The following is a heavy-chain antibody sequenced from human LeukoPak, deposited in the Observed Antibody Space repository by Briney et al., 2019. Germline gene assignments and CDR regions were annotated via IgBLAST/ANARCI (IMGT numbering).Heavy chain of an antibody. CDR2: INHSGST. CDR1: GGSFSGYY. D-gene: IGHD3-9*01. J-gene: IGHJ4*02. CDR3: ARGIRYFDWLTPFDY. V-gene: IGHV4-34*01. Sequence: SETLSLTCAVYGGSFSGYYWSWIRQPPGKGLEWIGEINHSGSTNYNPSLKGRVTISVDTSKNQFSLKLSSVTAADTAVYYCARGIRYFDWLTPFDYWGQGTLATVSS.